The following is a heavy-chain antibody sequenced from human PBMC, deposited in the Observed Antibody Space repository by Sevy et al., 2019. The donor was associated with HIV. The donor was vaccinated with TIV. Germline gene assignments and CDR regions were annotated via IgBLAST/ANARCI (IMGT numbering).Heavy chain of an antibody. CDR3: ARGALGDGYNPFDY. CDR2: IYYSGGT. CDR1: GGSISSGGYY. J-gene: IGHJ4*02. D-gene: IGHD3-16*01. Sequence: SETLSLTCTVSGGSISSGGYYWSWIRQHPGKGLEWIGYIYYSGGTYYNPSLKSRVTISVDTSKNQFSLKLSSVTAADTAVYYCARGALGDGYNPFDYWGQGTLVTVSS. V-gene: IGHV4-31*03.